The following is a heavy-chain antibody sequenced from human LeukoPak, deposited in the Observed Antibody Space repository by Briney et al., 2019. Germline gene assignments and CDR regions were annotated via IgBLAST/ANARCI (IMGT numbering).Heavy chain of an antibody. J-gene: IGHJ4*02. CDR2: ISSSSSYI. D-gene: IGHD5-12*01. CDR1: GFTFSSYS. CDR3: ARGGDSGWEFDY. V-gene: IGHV3-21*01. Sequence: GGSLRLSCAASGFTFSSYSMNWVRQAPGKGLEWVSSISSSSSYIYYADSVKGRFAISRDNAKNSLYLQMNSLRAEDTAVYYCARGGDSGWEFDYWGQGTLVAVSS.